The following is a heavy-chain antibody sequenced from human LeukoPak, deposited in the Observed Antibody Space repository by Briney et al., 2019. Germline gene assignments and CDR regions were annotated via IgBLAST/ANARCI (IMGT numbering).Heavy chain of an antibody. J-gene: IGHJ6*03. V-gene: IGHV5-51*03. CDR1: GYSFTSYW. Sequence: PGESLKISCKGSGYSFTSYWIGWVRPMPGKGLEWMGIVYPGDSDTRYSPSFQGQVTISADKSISTAYLQWSSLKASDTAMYYCARSGVPAAPVGYYYYMDVWGKGTTVTVSS. CDR3: ARSGVPAAPVGYYYYMDV. CDR2: VYPGDSDT. D-gene: IGHD2-2*01.